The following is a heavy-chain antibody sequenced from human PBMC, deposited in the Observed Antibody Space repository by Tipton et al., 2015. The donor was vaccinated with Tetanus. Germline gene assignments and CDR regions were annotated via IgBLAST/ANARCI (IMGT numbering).Heavy chain of an antibody. J-gene: IGHJ4*02. D-gene: IGHD5-18*01. CDR2: ISHNGLWT. CDR3: GKGLDSHGLPDF. Sequence: QLVQSGGGLVQPGGSLRLSCAASGFSFSRDPMSWVRQAPGKGLEWVTFISHNGLWTKYGDSVKGRFSVSRDNSENTVYLEMKSLRVDDTAVYYCGKGLDSHGLPDFWGRGSLVKVSS. V-gene: IGHV3-30*18. CDR1: GFSFSRDP.